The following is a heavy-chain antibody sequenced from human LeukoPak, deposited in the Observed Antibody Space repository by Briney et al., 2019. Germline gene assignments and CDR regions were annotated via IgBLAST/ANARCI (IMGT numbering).Heavy chain of an antibody. D-gene: IGHD3-3*01. J-gene: IGHJ5*02. V-gene: IGHV4-61*02. CDR3: ERGRRITIFGVVISVRGFDP. Sequence: PSETLSLTCTVSGGSISVGSYYWSWIRQPAGKGLEWIGLIYTSGSTNYKPSLKSRVTISVDTSKNQFCLKLSSVTAADTAVYYCERGRRITIFGVVISVRGFDPWGQGTLVTVSS. CDR1: GGSISVGSYY. CDR2: IYTSGST.